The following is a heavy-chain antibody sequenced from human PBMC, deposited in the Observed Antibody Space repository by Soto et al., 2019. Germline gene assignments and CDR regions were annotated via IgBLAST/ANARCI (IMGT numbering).Heavy chain of an antibody. CDR1: GFTFSSYS. CDR2: ISNSSSTI. CDR3: ATKTYSSSAGDY. J-gene: IGHJ4*02. V-gene: IGHV3-48*02. D-gene: IGHD6-6*01. Sequence: PGGSLRLSCAASGFTFSSYSMNWVRQAPGKGLEWVSYISNSSSTIYYADSVKGRFTISRDNAKNSLYLQMNSLRDEDTAVYYCATKTYSSSAGDYWGQGTLVTVSS.